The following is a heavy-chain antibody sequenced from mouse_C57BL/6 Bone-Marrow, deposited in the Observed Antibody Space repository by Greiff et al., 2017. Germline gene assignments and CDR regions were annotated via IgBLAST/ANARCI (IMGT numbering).Heavy chain of an antibody. D-gene: IGHD1-1*01. CDR1: GYTFTSYW. Sequence: VQLQQSGAELAKPGASVKLSCKASGYTFTSYWMHWVKQRPGQGLEWIGYINPSSGYTKYNQKFKDKATLTADKSSSTAYMQLSSLTYEGSAVYYWARGIYYYGSSYGGWYFDVWGTGTTVTVSS. CDR3: ARGIYYYGSSYGGWYFDV. J-gene: IGHJ1*03. CDR2: INPSSGYT. V-gene: IGHV1-7*01.